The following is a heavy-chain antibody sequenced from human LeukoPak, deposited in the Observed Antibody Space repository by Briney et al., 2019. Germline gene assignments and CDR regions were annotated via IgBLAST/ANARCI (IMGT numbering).Heavy chain of an antibody. CDR3: AGPLNGDYNY. CDR2: IDPSDSYT. D-gene: IGHD4-17*01. CDR1: GYSFTSYW. Sequence: SGESLKVSCKGSGYSFTSYWISWVRQMPGKGLEWMGRIDPSDSYTKYSPSFQGHVTISGDESISTAYLQWSSLKASDTAMYYCAGPLNGDYNYWGQGTLVTVSS. V-gene: IGHV5-10-1*01. J-gene: IGHJ4*02.